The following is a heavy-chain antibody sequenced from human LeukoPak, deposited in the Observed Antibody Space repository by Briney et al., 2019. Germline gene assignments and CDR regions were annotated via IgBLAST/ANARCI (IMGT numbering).Heavy chain of an antibody. Sequence: SETLSLTCAVYGGSFSGYYWSWIRQPPGKGLEWIGEINHSGSTNYNPSLKSRVTISVDTSKNQFSLKLSSVTAADTAVYYCARAGSYQLLFNYWGQGTLVTVSS. J-gene: IGHJ4*02. CDR3: ARAGSYQLLFNY. D-gene: IGHD2-2*01. CDR1: GGSFSGYY. CDR2: INHSGST. V-gene: IGHV4-34*01.